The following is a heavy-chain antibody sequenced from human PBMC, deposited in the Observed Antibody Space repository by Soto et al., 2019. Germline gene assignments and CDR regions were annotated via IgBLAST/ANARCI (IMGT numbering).Heavy chain of an antibody. V-gene: IGHV1-69*01. CDR3: ARLPYYYDTSGTGDF. Sequence: QVQLVQSGAEVKEPGSSVKVSCEGSGGPFSSSSISWVRQAPGQGLEWMGGIIPVFGTASYAQKFQGRVTITADGATSTVYMAVSSLTSDDTAVYYCARLPYYYDTSGTGDFWGQGTLVTVSS. D-gene: IGHD3-22*01. CDR2: IIPVFGTA. J-gene: IGHJ4*02. CDR1: GGPFSSSS.